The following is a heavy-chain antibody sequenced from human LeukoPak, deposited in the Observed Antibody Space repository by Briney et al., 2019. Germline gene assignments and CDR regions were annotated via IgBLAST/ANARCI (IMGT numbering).Heavy chain of an antibody. V-gene: IGHV4-59*01. CDR3: ARHSYYYYMDV. CDR1: GGSISSYY. Sequence: PSETLSLTCTVSGGSISSYYCSWIRQPPGKGLEWIGYIYYSGSTNYNPSLMSRVTISVDTSKNQFSLKLSSVTAADTAVYYCARHSYYYYMDVWGKGTTVTVSS. CDR2: IYYSGST. J-gene: IGHJ6*03.